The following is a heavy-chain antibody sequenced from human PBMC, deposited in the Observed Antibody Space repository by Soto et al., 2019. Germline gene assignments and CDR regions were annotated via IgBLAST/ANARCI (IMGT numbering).Heavy chain of an antibody. CDR2: ISSSSSYI. D-gene: IGHD2-2*01. Sequence: GGSLRLSCAASGFTFSSYSMNWVRQAPGKGLEWVSSISSSSSYIYYADSVKGRFTISRDNAKNSLYLQMNSLRAEDTAVYYCARASASPTDLNWFDPWGQGTLVTVSS. CDR3: ARASASPTDLNWFDP. V-gene: IGHV3-21*01. CDR1: GFTFSSYS. J-gene: IGHJ5*02.